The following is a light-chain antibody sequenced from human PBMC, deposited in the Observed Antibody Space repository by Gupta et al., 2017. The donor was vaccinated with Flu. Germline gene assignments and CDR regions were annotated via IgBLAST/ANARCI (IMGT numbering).Light chain of an antibody. CDR1: QSLLHSNGYNY. CDR2: LGS. Sequence: DIVMPQSPLSLPVTPGEPASISCRSSQSLLHSNGYNYLDWYLQKPGQSPQLLIYLGSNRASGVPDRFSGSGSGTDFTLKISRVEAEDVGVYYCMQAIQTGCAFGQGTKVEIK. CDR3: MQAIQTGCA. J-gene: IGKJ1*01. V-gene: IGKV2-28*01.